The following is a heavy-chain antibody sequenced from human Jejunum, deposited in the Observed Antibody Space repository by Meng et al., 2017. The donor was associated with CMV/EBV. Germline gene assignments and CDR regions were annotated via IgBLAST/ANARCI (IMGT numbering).Heavy chain of an antibody. V-gene: IGHV4-31*02. CDR1: VYSISTGIYY. Sequence: TVSVYSISTGIYYWPWVRQLPGKGLEWIGFINPSGSTNYNPSLKSRVSMSVDTSKNHFSLTLTSVTGADTAVYYCARGRDAYKTGLWGQGTLVTVSS. CDR2: INPSGST. D-gene: IGHD5-24*01. CDR3: ARGRDAYKTGL. J-gene: IGHJ4*02.